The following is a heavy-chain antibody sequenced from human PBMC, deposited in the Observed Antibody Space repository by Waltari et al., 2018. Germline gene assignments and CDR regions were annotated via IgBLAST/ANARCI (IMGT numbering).Heavy chain of an antibody. CDR3: ATDGYVGGRVVVVVASWFDP. V-gene: IGHV1-69-2*01. J-gene: IGHJ5*02. Sequence: EVQLVQSGAEVKKPGATVKISCKASGYTFTDYYMHWVQQAPGKGLEWMGRVDPEDGETIYAEKFQGRVTITADTSTDTAYMELSSLRSEDTAVYYCATDGYVGGRVVVVVASWFDPWGQGTLVTVSS. D-gene: IGHD2-15*01. CDR1: GYTFTDYY. CDR2: VDPEDGET.